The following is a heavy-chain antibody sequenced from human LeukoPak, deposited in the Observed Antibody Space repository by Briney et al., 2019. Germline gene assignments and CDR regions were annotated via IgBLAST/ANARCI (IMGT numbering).Heavy chain of an antibody. CDR2: IYYSGST. V-gene: IGHV4-59*01. Sequence: SETLSLTCTVSGGSISNYYRNWIRQPPGKGLEWIGYIYYSGSTSYNPSLKSRVTISVDRSRNQFSLKLSSVTAADTAVYFCARDGSYCYDNWGQGTVVTVSS. J-gene: IGHJ4*02. CDR1: GGSISNYY. CDR3: ARDGSYCYDN. D-gene: IGHD3-16*02.